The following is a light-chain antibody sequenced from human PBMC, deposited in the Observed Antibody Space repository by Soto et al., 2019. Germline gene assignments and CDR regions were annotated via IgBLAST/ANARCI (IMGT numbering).Light chain of an antibody. J-gene: IGLJ2*01. CDR3: AAWDDSLSGPQVL. Sequence: QLVLTQPPSASGTPGQRVTISCSGSSSNIGSNYVYWYQQLPGTAPKLLIYRNNQRPSGVPDRFSGSKSGTSASLAISGLRSEDEADYYCAAWDDSLSGPQVLFGGGTKVTVL. CDR1: SSNIGSNY. V-gene: IGLV1-47*01. CDR2: RNN.